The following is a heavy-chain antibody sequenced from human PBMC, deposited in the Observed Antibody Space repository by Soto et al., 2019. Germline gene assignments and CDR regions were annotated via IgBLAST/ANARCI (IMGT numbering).Heavy chain of an antibody. D-gene: IGHD3-10*01. CDR3: TRDSSYYGSGRGVLDY. CDR2: IYSGGNT. Sequence: EVQLVESGGGLVQPGGSLRLSCAVSGFTVNNNYMSWVRQAPGKGLEWVSVIYSGGNTDYADSVRGRFTVSRDTSKNTLYLQMNNLRAEDTAVYYCTRDSSYYGSGRGVLDYWGQGTLVTVSS. CDR1: GFTVNNNY. V-gene: IGHV3-66*01. J-gene: IGHJ4*02.